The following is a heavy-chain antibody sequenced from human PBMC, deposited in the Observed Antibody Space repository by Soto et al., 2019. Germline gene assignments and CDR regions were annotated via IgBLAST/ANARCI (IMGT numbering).Heavy chain of an antibody. CDR3: AKELRLRYFDWFFDY. D-gene: IGHD3-9*01. J-gene: IGHJ4*02. Sequence: PGGSLRLSCAASGFTVSSNYMSWVRQAPGKGLEWVSAISGSGGSTYYADSVKGRFTISRDNSKNTLYLQMNSLRAEDTAVYYCAKELRLRYFDWFFDYWGQGTLVTVSS. CDR1: GFTVSSNY. CDR2: ISGSGGST. V-gene: IGHV3-23*01.